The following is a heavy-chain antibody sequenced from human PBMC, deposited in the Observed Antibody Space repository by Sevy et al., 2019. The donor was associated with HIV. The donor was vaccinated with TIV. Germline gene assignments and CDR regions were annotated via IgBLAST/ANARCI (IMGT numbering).Heavy chain of an antibody. D-gene: IGHD3-22*01. CDR1: GFTFSSYW. V-gene: IGHV3-7*01. Sequence: GGSLRLSCAASGFTFSSYWMSWVRQAPGKGLEWVANIKQDGSEKYYVDSVKGRFTISRDNAKNSPYLQMNSLRAEDTAVYYCAREESITMIVVVINYGMDVWGQGTTVTVSS. CDR2: IKQDGSEK. CDR3: AREESITMIVVVINYGMDV. J-gene: IGHJ6*02.